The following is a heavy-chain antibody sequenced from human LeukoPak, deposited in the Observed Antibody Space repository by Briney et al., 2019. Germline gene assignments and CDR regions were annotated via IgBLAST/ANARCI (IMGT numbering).Heavy chain of an antibody. CDR3: AKFPRVIGELLYYYYGMDV. V-gene: IGHV3-23*01. Sequence: GGSLRLSCAASGLTFRNYAMSWVRQAPGKGLEWVSAISGSGGSTYYADSVKGRFTISRDNSKNTLYLQMNSLRAEDTAVYYCAKFPRVIGELLYYYYGMDVWGQGTTVTVSS. D-gene: IGHD3-10*01. CDR1: GLTFRNYA. CDR2: ISGSGGST. J-gene: IGHJ6*02.